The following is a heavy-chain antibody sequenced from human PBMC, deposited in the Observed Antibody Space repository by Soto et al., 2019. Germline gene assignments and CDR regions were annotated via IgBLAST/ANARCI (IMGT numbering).Heavy chain of an antibody. Sequence: SVKVSRKASGGTFSSYAISWVRQAPGQGLEWMGGIIPIFGTANYAQKFQGRVTITADESTSTAYMELSSLRSDDTAVYYCARARLQANGNYVVSDAFDIWGQGTRVTVS. CDR2: IIPIFGTA. CDR1: GGTFSSYA. J-gene: IGHJ3*02. D-gene: IGHD1-7*01. V-gene: IGHV1-69*13. CDR3: ARARLQANGNYVVSDAFDI.